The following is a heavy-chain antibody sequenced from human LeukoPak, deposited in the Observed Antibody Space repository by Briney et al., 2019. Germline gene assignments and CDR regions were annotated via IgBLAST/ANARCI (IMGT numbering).Heavy chain of an antibody. V-gene: IGHV1-8*01. Sequence: ASVKVSCKDSGYTFTGYDINGGRPAPEQGGWWMGWITLNSGNTGYAQNFQGRLTVTRDTYINTAYMELNTLRSEDTAIYYCAGGTGSIDYWGQGTLVTVSS. CDR2: ITLNSGNT. D-gene: IGHD1-26*01. CDR1: GYTFTGYD. CDR3: AGGTGSIDY. J-gene: IGHJ4*02.